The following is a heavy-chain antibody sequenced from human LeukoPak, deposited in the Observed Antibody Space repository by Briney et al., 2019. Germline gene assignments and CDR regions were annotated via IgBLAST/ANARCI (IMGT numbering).Heavy chain of an antibody. V-gene: IGHV4-34*01. CDR2: INHSGST. CDR1: GGSFSGYY. Sequence: SSETLSLTCAVYGGSFSGYYWSWIRQPPGKGLEWIGEINHSGSTNYNPSLKSRVTISVDTYKNQFFLMLSSVTAPDTAALYCASSPVGATDYWGQGTLVTVSS. J-gene: IGHJ4*02. D-gene: IGHD1-26*01. CDR3: ASSPVGATDY.